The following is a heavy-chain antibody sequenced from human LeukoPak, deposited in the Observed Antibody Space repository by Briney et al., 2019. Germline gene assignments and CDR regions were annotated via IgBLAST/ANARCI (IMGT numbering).Heavy chain of an antibody. D-gene: IGHD3-10*01. CDR3: ARDRTMVRGDLFDY. J-gene: IGHJ4*02. CDR1: GFTFSSYG. Sequence: PGGSLRLSCAASGFTFSSYGMHWVRQAPGKGLEWVAFIRYDGSNKYYADSVKGRFTISRDNSKNTLYLQMNSLRAEDTAVYYCARDRTMVRGDLFDYRGQGTLVTVSS. CDR2: IRYDGSNK. V-gene: IGHV3-30*02.